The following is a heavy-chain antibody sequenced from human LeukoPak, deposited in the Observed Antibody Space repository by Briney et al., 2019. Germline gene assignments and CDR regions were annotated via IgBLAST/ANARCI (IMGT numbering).Heavy chain of an antibody. D-gene: IGHD3-16*02. Sequence: ASVKVSCKASGYTFTGYYMHWVRQAPGQGLEWMGWINPNSGDTNYAQKLQGRVTMTTDTSTSTAYMELRSLRSDDTAVYYCARDKAFGGVIVIPDDAFDIWGQGTMVTVSS. CDR3: ARDKAFGGVIVIPDDAFDI. CDR1: GYTFTGYY. V-gene: IGHV1-2*02. J-gene: IGHJ3*02. CDR2: INPNSGDT.